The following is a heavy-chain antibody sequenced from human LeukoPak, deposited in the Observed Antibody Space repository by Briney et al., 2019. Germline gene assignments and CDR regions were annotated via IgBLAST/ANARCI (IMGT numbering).Heavy chain of an antibody. CDR1: GFSFSTFA. V-gene: IGHV3-23*01. D-gene: IGHD3-9*01. J-gene: IGHJ4*02. CDR2: ISGSGSTT. Sequence: GASLRLSCAASGFSFSTFAMNWVRQAPGKGLGWVSGISGSGSTTYYADSVKGRLTISRDNSNNTLFLQMDRLKGEDTAVYFCAKERDETGYFNAPFDQWGQGTLVTVSS. CDR3: AKERDETGYFNAPFDQ.